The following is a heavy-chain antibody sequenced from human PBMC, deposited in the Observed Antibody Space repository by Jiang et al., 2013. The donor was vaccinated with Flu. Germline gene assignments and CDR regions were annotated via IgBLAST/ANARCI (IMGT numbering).Heavy chain of an antibody. CDR3: ARSKHLLRYFDWLTFDY. CDR2: INPNSGGT. V-gene: IGHV1-2*02. Sequence: VQLVESGAEVKKPGASVKVSCKASGYTFTGYYMHWVRQAPGQGLEWMGWINPNSGGTNYAQKFQGRVTMTRDTSISTAYMELSRLRSDDTAVYYCARSKHLLRYFDWLTFDYWGQGTLVTVSS. D-gene: IGHD3-9*01. J-gene: IGHJ4*02. CDR1: GYTFTGYY.